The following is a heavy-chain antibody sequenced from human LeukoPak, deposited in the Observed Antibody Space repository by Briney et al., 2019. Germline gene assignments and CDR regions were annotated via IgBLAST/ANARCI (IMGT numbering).Heavy chain of an antibody. J-gene: IGHJ6*02. D-gene: IGHD4-11*01. Sequence: GGSLRLSCAASGFTYSSYAMHWVRQAPGKGLERVAVISYDGSNKYYADSVKGRFTISRDNSKNTLYLQMNSLRAEDTAVYYCARERPYDYGNYVRNYYYYAMDVCVQGTTVTVSS. CDR3: ARERPYDYGNYVRNYYYYAMDV. CDR1: GFTYSSYA. V-gene: IGHV3-30*04. CDR2: ISYDGSNK.